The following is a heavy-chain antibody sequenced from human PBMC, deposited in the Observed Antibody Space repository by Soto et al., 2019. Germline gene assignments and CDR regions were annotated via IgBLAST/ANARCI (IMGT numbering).Heavy chain of an antibody. J-gene: IGHJ4*02. CDR2: ISAYNGNT. CDR1: GYTFTSYG. Sequence: QVQLVQSGAEVKKPGASVKVSCKASGYTFTSYGISWVRRAPGQGLEWMGWISAYNGNTNYAQKLQGRVTMTTDTSKSTAYMELRSLRSDDTAVYYCARDWGDVDTAMVSPYGYWGQGTLVTVSS. V-gene: IGHV1-18*01. CDR3: ARDWGDVDTAMVSPYGY. D-gene: IGHD5-18*01.